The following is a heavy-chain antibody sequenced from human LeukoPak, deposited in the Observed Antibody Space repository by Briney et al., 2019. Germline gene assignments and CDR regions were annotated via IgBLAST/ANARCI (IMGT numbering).Heavy chain of an antibody. V-gene: IGHV4-30-2*01. CDR3: ASPNPGIAVAGTVGAFDI. Sequence: SETLSLTCTVSGGSISSSSYYWSWIRQPPGKGLEWIGDIYHSGSTYYNPSLKSRVTISVDRSKNQFSLKLSSVTAADTAVYYCASPNPGIAVAGTVGAFDIWGQGTMVTVSS. CDR2: IYHSGST. D-gene: IGHD6-19*01. J-gene: IGHJ3*02. CDR1: GGSISSSSYY.